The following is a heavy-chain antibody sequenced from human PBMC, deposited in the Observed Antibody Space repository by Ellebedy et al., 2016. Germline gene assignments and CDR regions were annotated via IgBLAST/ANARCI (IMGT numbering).Heavy chain of an antibody. CDR3: AKGVYCSSTSCYYWYFDL. CDR2: ISGSGGST. V-gene: IGHV3-23*01. D-gene: IGHD2-2*01. Sequence: GGSLRLSXAASGFTFSSYAMSWVRQAPGKGLEWVSAISGSGGSTYYADSVKGRFTISRDNSKNTLYLQMNSLRAEDTAVYYCAKGVYCSSTSCYYWYFDLWGRGTLVTVSS. J-gene: IGHJ2*01. CDR1: GFTFSSYA.